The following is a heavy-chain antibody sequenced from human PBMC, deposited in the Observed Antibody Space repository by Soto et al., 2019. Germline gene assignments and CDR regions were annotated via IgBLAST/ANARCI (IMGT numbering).Heavy chain of an antibody. CDR1: GGSISSGGYS. D-gene: IGHD3-3*01. V-gene: IGHV4-30-2*01. CDR3: ARGAIFGVVTAPNGWFDP. CDR2: IYHSGST. Sequence: PSETLALTCAVSGGSISSGGYSGSWIRQPPGKGPEWIGYIYHSGSTYYNPSLKSRVTISVDRSKNQFSLKLSSVTAADTAVYYCARGAIFGVVTAPNGWFDPWGQGTLVTVSS. J-gene: IGHJ5*02.